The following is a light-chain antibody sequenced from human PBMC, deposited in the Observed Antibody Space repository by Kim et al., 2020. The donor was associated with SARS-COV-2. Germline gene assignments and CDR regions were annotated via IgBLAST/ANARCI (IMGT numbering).Light chain of an antibody. CDR2: SNN. CDR1: SSNIGDNT. V-gene: IGLV1-44*01. Sequence: GQRVTISCSGSSSNIGDNTVNWYQQLPGTAPRVVIYSNNQRPSGVPDRISGSKSGTSASLAISGLQSEDEADYYCAAWDDGLKGVVFGGGTKLTVL. CDR3: AAWDDGLKGVV. J-gene: IGLJ2*01.